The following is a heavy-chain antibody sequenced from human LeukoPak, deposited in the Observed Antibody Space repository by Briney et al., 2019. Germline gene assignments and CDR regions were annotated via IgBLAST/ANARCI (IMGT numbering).Heavy chain of an antibody. J-gene: IGHJ4*02. CDR1: GYTFTGYY. CDR2: INPNSGGT. Sequence: ASVKVSCKASGYTFTGYYMHWVRQAPGQGLEWMGWINPNSGGTNYAQKFQGWVTMTRDTSISTAYMELSRVRSDDTAMYYCAILGYSYEFDYWGQGTLVTVSS. V-gene: IGHV1-2*04. D-gene: IGHD5-18*01. CDR3: AILGYSYEFDY.